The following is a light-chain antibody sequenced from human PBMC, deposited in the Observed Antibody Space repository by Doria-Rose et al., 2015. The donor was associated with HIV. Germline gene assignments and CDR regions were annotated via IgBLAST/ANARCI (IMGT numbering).Light chain of an antibody. V-gene: IGKV1D-12*01. Sequence: DIRLTQSPSSVSASVGDTVIITCRASQDISSFLAWYQQRPGKAPNLLISGAFNLENGVPSRFSGSGSGTDFTLTINSLQPEDFAIYYCQQAHSFPLTFGGGTKVDIK. CDR3: QQAHSFPLT. CDR1: QDISSF. CDR2: GAF. J-gene: IGKJ4*01.